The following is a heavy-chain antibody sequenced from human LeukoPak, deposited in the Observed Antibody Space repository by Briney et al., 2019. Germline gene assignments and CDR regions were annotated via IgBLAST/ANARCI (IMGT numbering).Heavy chain of an antibody. V-gene: IGHV4-39*07. J-gene: IGHJ5*02. CDR2: MYNSGST. Sequence: SETLSLSCTVSGGSISSSYYYWGWIRQPPGKRLGWIGTMYNSGSTDYNTSLESRVTISVDTSKNQFSLKLSSVTAADTAVYYCAREADRWFDPWGQGTLVTVSS. CDR1: GGSISSSYYY. CDR3: AREADRWFDP.